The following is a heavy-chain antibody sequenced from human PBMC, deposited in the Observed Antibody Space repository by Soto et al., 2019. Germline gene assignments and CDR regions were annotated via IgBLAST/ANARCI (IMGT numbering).Heavy chain of an antibody. D-gene: IGHD2-15*01. CDR2: ISYDGSNK. CDR1: GFTFSSYG. V-gene: IGHV3-30*03. Sequence: QVQLVESGGGVVQPGRSLRLSCAASGFTFSSYGMHWVRQAPGKGLEWVAVISYDGSNKYYADSVKGRFTISRDNSKNTLYLQMNSLRAEDTAVYYCAAGLVVAATEGDYWGQGTLVTVSS. J-gene: IGHJ4*02. CDR3: AAGLVVAATEGDY.